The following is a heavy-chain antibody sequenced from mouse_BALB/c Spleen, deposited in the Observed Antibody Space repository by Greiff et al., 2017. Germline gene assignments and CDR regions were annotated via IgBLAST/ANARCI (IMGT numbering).Heavy chain of an antibody. D-gene: IGHD2-1*01. V-gene: IGHV14-3*02. CDR2: IDPANGNT. CDR3: ARAFGNYVGYYAMDY. Sequence: EVQGVESGAELVKPGASVKLSCTASGFNIKDTYMHWVKQRPEQGLEWIGRIDPANGNTKYDPKFQGKATITADTSSNTAYLQLSSLTSEDTAVYYCARAFGNYVGYYAMDYWGQGTSVTVSS. J-gene: IGHJ4*01. CDR1: GFNIKDTY.